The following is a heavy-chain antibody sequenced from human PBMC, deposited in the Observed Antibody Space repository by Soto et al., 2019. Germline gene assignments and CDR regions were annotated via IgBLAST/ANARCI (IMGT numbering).Heavy chain of an antibody. D-gene: IGHD1-26*01. Sequence: QAQLVESGGGVVQPGRSLRLSCAASGFTFSSYGMHWVRQAPGKGLEWVAVISYDGSNKYYADSVKGRFTISRDNSKNTLYLQMNSLRAEDTAVYYCAKTRELRMFYYYGMDVWGQGTTVTVSS. CDR1: GFTFSSYG. J-gene: IGHJ6*02. V-gene: IGHV3-30*18. CDR2: ISYDGSNK. CDR3: AKTRELRMFYYYGMDV.